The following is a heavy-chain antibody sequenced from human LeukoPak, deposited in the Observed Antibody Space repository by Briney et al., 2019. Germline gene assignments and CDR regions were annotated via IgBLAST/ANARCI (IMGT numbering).Heavy chain of an antibody. J-gene: IGHJ6*02. CDR2: ISAYNGNT. Sequence: GASVKVSCKASGYTFTSYGISWVRQAPGQGLEWMGWISAYNGNTNYAQKLQGRVTMTTDTSTSTAYMELSSLRSDDTAVYYCARYDISTGYYGMDVWGQGTTVTVSS. CDR3: ARYDISTGYYGMDV. CDR1: GYTFTSYG. V-gene: IGHV1-18*01. D-gene: IGHD3-9*01.